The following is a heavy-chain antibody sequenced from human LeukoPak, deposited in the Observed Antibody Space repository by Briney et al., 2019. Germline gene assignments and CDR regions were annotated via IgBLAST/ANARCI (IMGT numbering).Heavy chain of an antibody. CDR1: GDSISSSSYY. CDR3: ARLTPVAGTWYAFDH. CDR2: IYYSGST. J-gene: IGHJ4*02. V-gene: IGHV4-39*01. D-gene: IGHD6-19*01. Sequence: SETLSLTCTASGDSISSSSYYWGWIRQPPGKGLEWIATIYYSGSTYFNPSLKSRVTISVDTSKNQFSLKLSSVTAADTAVYYCARLTPVAGTWYAFDHWGQGTLVTVSS.